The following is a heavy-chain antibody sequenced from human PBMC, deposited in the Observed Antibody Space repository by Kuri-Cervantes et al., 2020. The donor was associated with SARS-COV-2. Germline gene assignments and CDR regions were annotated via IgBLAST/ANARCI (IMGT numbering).Heavy chain of an antibody. D-gene: IGHD2-15*01. Sequence: SETLSLTCTVSGGSTSSSSYYWGWIRQPPGKGLEWIGSMYYSGSTYYNPSLNSRVTISVDTSKNQFSLKLTPVTAADTAVYYCVRVDCSAGTCYRRSFDYWGRGTLVTVSS. CDR2: MYYSGST. J-gene: IGHJ4*02. CDR3: VRVDCSAGTCYRRSFDY. V-gene: IGHV4-39*01. CDR1: GGSTSSSSYY.